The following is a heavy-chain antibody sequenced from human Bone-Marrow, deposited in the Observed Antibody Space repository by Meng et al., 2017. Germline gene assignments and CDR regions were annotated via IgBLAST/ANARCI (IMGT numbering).Heavy chain of an antibody. D-gene: IGHD6-13*01. CDR2: ISYDGSNK. V-gene: IGHV3-30*03. CDR1: GFTFSSYS. Sequence: GGSLRLSCAASGFTFSSYSMNWVRQAPGKGLEWVAVISYDGSNKYYADSVKGRFTISRDNSKNTLYLQMNSLRAEDTAVYYCARDFYSSSWYLLGRTYYYYGMDVWGQGTTVTVSS. J-gene: IGHJ6*02. CDR3: ARDFYSSSWYLLGRTYYYYGMDV.